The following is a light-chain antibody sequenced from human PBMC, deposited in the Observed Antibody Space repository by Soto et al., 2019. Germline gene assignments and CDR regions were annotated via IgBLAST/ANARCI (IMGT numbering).Light chain of an antibody. CDR1: SSDVGGYNY. Sequence: QSALTQPASVSGSPGQSITISCTGTSSDVGGYNYVSWYQQYPGKAPKVMIYEVTNRPSGVSNRFSGSKSSNTASLTISGLQAEEEADYYCSSYTSSNTLVFGGGTKLTVL. V-gene: IGLV2-14*01. CDR3: SSYTSSNTLV. J-gene: IGLJ2*01. CDR2: EVT.